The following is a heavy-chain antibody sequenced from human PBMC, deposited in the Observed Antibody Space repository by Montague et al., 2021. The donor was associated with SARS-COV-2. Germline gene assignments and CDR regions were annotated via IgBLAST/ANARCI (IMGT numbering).Heavy chain of an antibody. Sequence: SETLSLTCTVSGASINAYYWTWIRQPPGKGLEYIGFTYYSGSANYNPSLKSRVTISVDKSKNQFSLTLTSATAADTAMYYCARLAPERHCSGDTCSPHWGQGTLVTVSS. V-gene: IGHV4-59*01. CDR1: GASINAYY. J-gene: IGHJ4*02. CDR2: TYYSGSA. D-gene: IGHD2-15*01. CDR3: ARLAPERHCSGDTCSPH.